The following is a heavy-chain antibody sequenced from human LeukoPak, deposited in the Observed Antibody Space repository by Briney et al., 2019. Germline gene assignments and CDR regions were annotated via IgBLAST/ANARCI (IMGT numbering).Heavy chain of an antibody. J-gene: IGHJ3*02. D-gene: IGHD2-21*02. V-gene: IGHV1-2*02. CDR3: ARERDVVVTAKGLSDAFDI. CDR1: GYTFTGYY. CDR2: INPNSGGT. Sequence: GASVKVSCKASGYTFTGYYMHWVRQAPGQGLEWMGWINPNSGGTNYAQKFQGRVTMTRDTSISTAYMELSRLRSDDTAVYYCARERDVVVTAKGLSDAFDIWGQGTMVTVSS.